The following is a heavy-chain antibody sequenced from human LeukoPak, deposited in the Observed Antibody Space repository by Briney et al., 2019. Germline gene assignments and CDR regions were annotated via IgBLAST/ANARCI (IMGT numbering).Heavy chain of an antibody. CDR3: ATRVVVTAMGSFDY. Sequence: PGGYLRLYCAASGFTFSSYSMNWVRQAPGKGLEWVSSISSSSSYIYYADSVKGRFTISRDNAKNSLYLQMNSLRAEDTAVYYCATRVVVTAMGSFDYWGQGTLVTVSS. CDR1: GFTFSSYS. V-gene: IGHV3-21*01. CDR2: ISSSSSYI. J-gene: IGHJ4*02. D-gene: IGHD2-21*02.